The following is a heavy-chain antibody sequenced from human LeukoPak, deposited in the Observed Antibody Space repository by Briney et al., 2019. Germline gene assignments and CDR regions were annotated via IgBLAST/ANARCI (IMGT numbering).Heavy chain of an antibody. D-gene: IGHD4-11*01. CDR1: GFSVGTNY. Sequence: GGSLRLSCAVSGFSVGTNYMSWVRQAPGKGLEWVSVIYSGDSTYYADSVKGRFTISRDNAKNSLYLQMNSLRAEDTAVYYCARAPHYSNYGPYYYGMDVWGQGTTVTVSS. CDR3: ARAPHYSNYGPYYYGMDV. CDR2: IYSGDST. V-gene: IGHV3-53*01. J-gene: IGHJ6*02.